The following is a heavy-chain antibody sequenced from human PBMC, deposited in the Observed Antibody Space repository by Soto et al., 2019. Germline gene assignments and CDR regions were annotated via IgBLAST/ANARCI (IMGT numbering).Heavy chain of an antibody. Sequence: GGSLRLSCSGSGFIFSIYAIHWVRQAPGKGLEYVSFISIDGSRTHYADSVRGRFTISRDNSKTTLYLDMNSLGVEDTAIYYCAKHRYHSTPLYDSLEYWGQGILVTVSS. CDR1: GFIFSIYA. CDR3: AKHRYHSTPLYDSLEY. V-gene: IGHV3-64*04. CDR2: ISIDGSRT. J-gene: IGHJ4*02. D-gene: IGHD3-22*01.